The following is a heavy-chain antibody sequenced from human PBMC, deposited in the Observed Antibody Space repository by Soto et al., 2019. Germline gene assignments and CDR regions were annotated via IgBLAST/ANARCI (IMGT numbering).Heavy chain of an antibody. CDR2: INPSGGST. V-gene: IGHV1-46*01. CDR3: ARERPTERLYYYDSSGYLEY. CDR1: GYTFTSYY. D-gene: IGHD3-22*01. Sequence: ASVKVSCKASGYTFTSYYMHWVRQAPGQGLEWMGIINPSGGSTSYAQKFQGRVTMTRDTSTSTVYMELSSLRSEDTAVYYCARERPTERLYYYDSSGYLEYWGQGTLVTLSS. J-gene: IGHJ4*02.